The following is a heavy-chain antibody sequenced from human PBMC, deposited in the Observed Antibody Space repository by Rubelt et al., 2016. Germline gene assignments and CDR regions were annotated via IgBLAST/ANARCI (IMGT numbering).Heavy chain of an antibody. J-gene: IGHJ5*01. CDR3: ARHLAGNSWFDY. CDR1: GGSFSGYY. CDR2: VNLGGST. Sequence: QVQLQQWGAGLLKPSETLSLTCAVYGGSFSGYYWSWIRQPPVKGLEWIGEVNLGGSTNYNPSLKSRVTRSLDTSKNEFALKLTAVTAADTAVYYCARHLAGNSWFDYWGQGTLVTVSS. V-gene: IGHV4-34*01.